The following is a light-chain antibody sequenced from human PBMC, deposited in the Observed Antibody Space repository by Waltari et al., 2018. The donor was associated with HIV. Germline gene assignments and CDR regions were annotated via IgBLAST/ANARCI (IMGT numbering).Light chain of an antibody. CDR1: NNNVGHQG. CDR3: STGDRSLGAWG. Sequence: QAGLTQPPSVSADLRQTATLTCTGNNNNVGHQGATWLQQHQGHPPKLLSYRNNNRPSGSSERASASRSGTTAALKVTGLQPEDEADYYSSTGDRSLGAWGFGGGTKLTVL. CDR2: RNN. V-gene: IGLV10-54*04. J-gene: IGLJ2*01.